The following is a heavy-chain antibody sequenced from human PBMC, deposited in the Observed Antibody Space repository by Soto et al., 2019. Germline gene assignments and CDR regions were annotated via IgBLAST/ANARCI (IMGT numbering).Heavy chain of an antibody. CDR3: ARDYYDSSGYMGDNYYGMDV. CDR1: GGSISSGGYY. V-gene: IGHV4-31*03. J-gene: IGHJ6*02. Sequence: PSETLSLTCTVSGGSISSGGYYWSWIRQHPGKGLEWIGYIYYSGSTYYNPSLKSRVTISVDTSKNQFSLKLSSVTAANTAVYYCARDYYDSSGYMGDNYYGMDVWGQGTTVTVSS. CDR2: IYYSGST. D-gene: IGHD3-22*01.